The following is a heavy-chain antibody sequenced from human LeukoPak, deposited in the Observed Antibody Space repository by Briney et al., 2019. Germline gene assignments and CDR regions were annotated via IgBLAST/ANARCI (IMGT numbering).Heavy chain of an antibody. V-gene: IGHV3-30*04. CDR1: RFIFSNYV. Sequence: GGSLRLSCAASRFIFSNYVMHWVRQAPGKGLEWVAVIAHDGSQTYYSDSVKGRFTISRDNSKNTLYLQLSSLRAEDTAVYFCAKDGGSNSYWYFDLWGRGTLVTVSS. CDR3: AKDGGSNSYWYFDL. D-gene: IGHD1-26*01. CDR2: IAHDGSQT. J-gene: IGHJ2*01.